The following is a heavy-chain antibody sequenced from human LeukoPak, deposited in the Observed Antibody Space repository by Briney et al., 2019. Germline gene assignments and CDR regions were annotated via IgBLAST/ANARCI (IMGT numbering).Heavy chain of an antibody. J-gene: IGHJ4*02. Sequence: GGSLRLSCAASGFTFSSYGMHWVRQAPGKGLEWVAVIWYDGSNKYYADSVKGRFTISRDNSKNTLYLQMNSLRAEDTAVYYCARGRDLDYFDYWGQGTLVTVSS. CDR2: IWYDGSNK. CDR1: GFTFSSYG. V-gene: IGHV3-33*01. CDR3: ARGRDLDYFDY.